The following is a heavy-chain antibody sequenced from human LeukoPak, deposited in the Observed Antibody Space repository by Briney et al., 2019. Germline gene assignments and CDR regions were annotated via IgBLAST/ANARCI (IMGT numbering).Heavy chain of an antibody. D-gene: IGHD2-2*01. CDR2: ISGSGGNT. Sequence: PGGSLRLSCAASGFTFSSFAINWVRQAPGKGLEWVSGISGSGGNTHYADSVKGRFTISRDNSKNSLYLQMNSLRAEDTAVYYCARVRTRSDAFDIWGQGSMVTVSS. CDR1: GFTFSSFA. J-gene: IGHJ3*02. V-gene: IGHV3-23*01. CDR3: ARVRTRSDAFDI.